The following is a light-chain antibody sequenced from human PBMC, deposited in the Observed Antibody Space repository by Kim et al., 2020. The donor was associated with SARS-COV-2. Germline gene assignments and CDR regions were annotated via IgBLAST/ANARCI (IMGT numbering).Light chain of an antibody. V-gene: IGLV2-14*03. J-gene: IGLJ2*01. Sequence: QSALTQPASVSGSPGQSITISCSGTSSDIGFYNYVSWYQQRPGKAPRLLIFNVFKRPSGVSARFSGSKSDNTASLVISGLQAEDEADYYGASYTTKAVFVLFGGGTKL. CDR2: NVF. CDR3: ASYTTKAVFVL. CDR1: SSDIGFYNY.